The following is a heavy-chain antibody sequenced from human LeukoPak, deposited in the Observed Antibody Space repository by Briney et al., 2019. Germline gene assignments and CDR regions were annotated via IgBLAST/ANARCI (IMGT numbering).Heavy chain of an antibody. Sequence: QTSETLSLTCTVSGGSISSCDYYWRWIRQPPGKGLEWIGYIYYSGSTYYNPSLKSRVTISVDTSKNQFSLKLSSVTAADTAVYYCARAIIGTTPYYYGMDVWGQGTTVTVSS. CDR1: GGSISSCDYY. D-gene: IGHD2-15*01. V-gene: IGHV4-30-4*01. CDR2: IYYSGST. CDR3: ARAIIGTTPYYYGMDV. J-gene: IGHJ6*02.